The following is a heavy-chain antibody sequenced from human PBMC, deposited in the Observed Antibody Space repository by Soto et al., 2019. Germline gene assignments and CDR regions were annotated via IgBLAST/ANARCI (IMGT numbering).Heavy chain of an antibody. CDR1: GFTFSSYG. D-gene: IGHD6-19*01. Sequence: GGSLRLSCAASGFTFSSYGMHWVRQAPGKGLEWVAVISYDGSNKYYADSVKGRFTISRDNSKNTLYLQMNSLRAEDTAVYYCAKEGQRSSGWYYYYGIDVWGQGTTVTVSS. V-gene: IGHV3-30*18. CDR3: AKEGQRSSGWYYYYGIDV. J-gene: IGHJ6*02. CDR2: ISYDGSNK.